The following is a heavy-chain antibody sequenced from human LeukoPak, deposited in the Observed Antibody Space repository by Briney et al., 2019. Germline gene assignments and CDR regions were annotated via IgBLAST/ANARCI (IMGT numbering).Heavy chain of an antibody. J-gene: IGHJ4*02. CDR3: AREDTPMITPFDY. V-gene: IGHV4-39*07. CDR1: GGSISSSSYY. Sequence: SSETLSLTCTVSGGSISSSSYYWGWIRQPPGKGLEWIGSIYYSGSTYYNPSLKSRVTISVDTSKNQFSLKLGSVTAADTAVYYCAREDTPMITPFDYWGQGTLVTVSS. D-gene: IGHD5-18*01. CDR2: IYYSGST.